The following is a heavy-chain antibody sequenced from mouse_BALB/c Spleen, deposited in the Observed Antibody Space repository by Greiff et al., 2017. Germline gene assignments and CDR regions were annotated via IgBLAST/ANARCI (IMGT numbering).Heavy chain of an antibody. CDR1: GFTFSSYA. J-gene: IGHJ4*01. V-gene: IGHV5-9-4*01. CDR2: ISSGGSYT. CDR3: ARDLGGKRAMDY. Sequence: EVQLVESGGGLVKPGGSLKLSCAASGFTFSSYAMSWVRQSPEKRLEWVAEISSGGSYTYYPDTVTGRFTISRDNAKNTLYLEMSSLRSEDTAMYYCARDLGGKRAMDYWGQGTSVTVSS. D-gene: IGHD2-1*01.